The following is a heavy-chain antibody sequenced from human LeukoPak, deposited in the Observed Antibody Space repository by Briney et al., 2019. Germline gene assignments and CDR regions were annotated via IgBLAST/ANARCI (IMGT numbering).Heavy chain of an antibody. V-gene: IGHV4-39*01. CDR1: GGSISSSSYY. Sequence: PSETLSLTCTVSGGSISSSSYYWGWIRQPPGKVMEWIGSIYHSGSTYYNPSLKSRVIISVDTSKNQFSLKLSSVTAADTAVYYCASQAYYYDSSGYYYFDYWGQGTLVTVSS. D-gene: IGHD3-22*01. CDR2: IYHSGST. CDR3: ASQAYYYDSSGYYYFDY. J-gene: IGHJ4*02.